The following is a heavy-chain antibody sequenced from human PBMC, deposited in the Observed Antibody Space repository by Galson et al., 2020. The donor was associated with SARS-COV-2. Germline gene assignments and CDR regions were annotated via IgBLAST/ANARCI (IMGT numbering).Heavy chain of an antibody. D-gene: IGHD6-19*01. CDR1: GFSLTTGGVC. CDR2: PDWDGDK. J-gene: IGHJ4*02. V-gene: IGHV2-70*11. Sequence: ESGPTLVKPTQTLTLTCTFSGFSLTTGGVCVNWIRQPPGKALEWLARPDWDGDKYYSTSLKTRLTISKDTSKNQVVLTMTDMDPVDTATYYCDRIDSSGCRGDYWGQGTPVTVSS. CDR3: DRIDSSGCRGDY.